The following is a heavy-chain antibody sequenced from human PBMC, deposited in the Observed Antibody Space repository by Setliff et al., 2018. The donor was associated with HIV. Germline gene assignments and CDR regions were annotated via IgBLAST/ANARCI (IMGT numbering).Heavy chain of an antibody. CDR1: GDSITSNDYY. J-gene: IGHJ5*02. Sequence: SETLSLTCTVSGDSITSNDYYWGWIRQPPGKGLEWIGIIHYNGRAYYDPSLNSRVTISVDSSLTQFSLKLRSVTASDSALYYCARYTSKVDWFDPWGQGALVTVSS. CDR2: IHYNGRA. V-gene: IGHV4-39*01. D-gene: IGHD2-2*02. CDR3: ARYTSKVDWFDP.